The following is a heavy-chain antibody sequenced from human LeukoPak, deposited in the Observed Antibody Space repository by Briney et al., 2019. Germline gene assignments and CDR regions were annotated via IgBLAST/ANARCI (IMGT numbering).Heavy chain of an antibody. CDR3: AREMDWNDGRNYYYYMDV. D-gene: IGHD1-1*01. CDR1: GGTFSSYA. Sequence: SVKVSCKASGGTFSSYAISWVRQAPGQGLEWMGGIIPIFGTTNYAQKFQGRVTITADKSTSTAYMELSSLRSEDTAVYYCAREMDWNDGRNYYYYMDVWGKGTTVTVSS. V-gene: IGHV1-69*06. J-gene: IGHJ6*03. CDR2: IIPIFGTT.